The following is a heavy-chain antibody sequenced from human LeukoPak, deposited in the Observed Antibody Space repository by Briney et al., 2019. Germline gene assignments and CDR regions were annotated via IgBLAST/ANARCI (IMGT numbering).Heavy chain of an antibody. CDR1: GFTFSSYA. Sequence: GGSLRLSCAASGFTFSSYAMSWVRQAPGKGLEWVSAISGSGGSTYYADSVKGRFTISRDNAKNTLYLQMNSLRAEDTAVYYCVRGGIASAFDIWGQGTMVTVSS. V-gene: IGHV3-23*01. D-gene: IGHD6-13*01. CDR3: VRGGIASAFDI. CDR2: ISGSGGST. J-gene: IGHJ3*02.